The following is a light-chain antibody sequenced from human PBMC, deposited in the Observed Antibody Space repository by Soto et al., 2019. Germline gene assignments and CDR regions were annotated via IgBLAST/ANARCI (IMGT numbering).Light chain of an antibody. V-gene: IGKV3-20*01. CDR2: GAS. J-gene: IGKJ1*01. Sequence: EIVLTQSPGTLSLSPGERATLSCRASQSISSNYLAWYQQKPGQAPRLLIYGASSRATGIPDRFRGSGSGTDFTLTISRLEPEDFAVYYCQQYDSSPRMFGQGTKVEIK. CDR1: QSISSNY. CDR3: QQYDSSPRM.